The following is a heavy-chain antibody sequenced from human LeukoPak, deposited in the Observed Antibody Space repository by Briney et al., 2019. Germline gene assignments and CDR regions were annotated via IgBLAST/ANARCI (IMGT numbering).Heavy chain of an antibody. CDR2: ISGSGGST. CDR3: ATWDYYDSSAFDY. Sequence: GGSLRLSCAASGFTFSSYAMSWVRQAPGKGLEWVSAISGSGGSTYYADSVKGRFTISRDNSKNTLYLQKNSLRAEDTAVYYCATWDYYDSSAFDYWGQGTLVTVSS. V-gene: IGHV3-23*01. D-gene: IGHD3-22*01. CDR1: GFTFSSYA. J-gene: IGHJ4*02.